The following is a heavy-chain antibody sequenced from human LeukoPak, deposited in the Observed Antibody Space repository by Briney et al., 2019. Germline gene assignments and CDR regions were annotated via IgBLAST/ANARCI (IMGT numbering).Heavy chain of an antibody. CDR2: ISGSGGST. CDR1: GFTFSSYA. CDR3: ANPLNMVRGSHY. D-gene: IGHD3-10*01. V-gene: IGHV3-23*01. J-gene: IGHJ4*02. Sequence: PGGSLRLSCAASGFTFSSYAMSWVRQAPGKGLEWVSAISGSGGSTYYADSVKGRFTISRDNSKNTLYLQMNSLRAEDTAVYYCANPLNMVRGSHYWGQGTLVTVSS.